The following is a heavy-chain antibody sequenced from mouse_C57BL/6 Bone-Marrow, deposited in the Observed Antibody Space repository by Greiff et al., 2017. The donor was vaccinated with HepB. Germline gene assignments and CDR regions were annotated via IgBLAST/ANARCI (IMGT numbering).Heavy chain of an antibody. J-gene: IGHJ2*01. CDR2: ISNGGGST. D-gene: IGHD4-1*01. V-gene: IGHV5-12*01. CDR3: ARRANWYYFDY. Sequence: EVQRVESGGGLVQPGGSLKLSCAASGFTFSDYYMYWVRQTPEKRLEWVAYISNGGGSTYYPDTVKGRFTISRDNAKNTLYLQMSRLKSEDTAMYYCARRANWYYFDYWGQGTTLTVSS. CDR1: GFTFSDYY.